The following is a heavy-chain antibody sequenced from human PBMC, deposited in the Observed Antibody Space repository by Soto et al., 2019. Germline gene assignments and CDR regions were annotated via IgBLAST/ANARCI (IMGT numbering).Heavy chain of an antibody. CDR3: AKGGRDEYGDFEARSYHSGLDV. J-gene: IGHJ6*01. V-gene: IGHV3-30*18. CDR2: ISNDGNSK. D-gene: IGHD4-17*01. Sequence: QVQLVESGGGVVQPGRSLRLSCAASGFTFSTYGMHWVRQAPGKGLEWVAVISNDGNSKYYADSVKGRFTISRDNSKNTLYLQMNSLRAADTAMYHCAKGGRDEYGDFEARSYHSGLDVWGQGTAVTVST. CDR1: GFTFSTYG.